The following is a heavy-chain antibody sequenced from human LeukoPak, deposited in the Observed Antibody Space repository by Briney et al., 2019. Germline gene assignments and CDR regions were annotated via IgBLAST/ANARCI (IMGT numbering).Heavy chain of an antibody. V-gene: IGHV3-23*01. CDR3: AKDRPNYHESNGHYYRPNGDY. Sequence: GGSLRLSCAASGFTFNIYAMSWVRQAPGKGLKWVSSITSSGDVTFYADSVKGRFTISRDNSKNTLYLQMSRLRAEDTAVYYCAKDRPNYHESNGHYYRPNGDYWGQGTLVTVSS. J-gene: IGHJ4*02. CDR2: ITSSGDVT. CDR1: GFTFNIYA. D-gene: IGHD3-22*01.